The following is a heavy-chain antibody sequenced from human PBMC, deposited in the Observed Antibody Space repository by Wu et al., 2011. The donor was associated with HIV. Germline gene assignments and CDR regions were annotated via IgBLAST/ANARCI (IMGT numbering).Heavy chain of an antibody. D-gene: IGHD5-12*01. J-gene: IGHJ6*03. CDR2: HIPIYGIT. CDR1: GGAFSGMI. Sequence: QVQLLQTGAEVKKPGSSVRVSCQASGGAFSGMIITWVRQAPGQGLEWMGRHIPIYGITNYAQNFQGRVTITADESTSTAYMELSSLRSEDTAVYYCAREYSGYDLGAWGDKGNYYYYMDVWGKGTTVTVSS. V-gene: IGHV1-69*15. CDR3: AREYSGYDLGAWGDKGNYYYYMDV.